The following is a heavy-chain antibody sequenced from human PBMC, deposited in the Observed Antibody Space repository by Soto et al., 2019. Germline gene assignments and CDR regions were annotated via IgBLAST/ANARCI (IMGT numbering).Heavy chain of an antibody. CDR3: AKDERGYSYGTFDY. CDR2: ISYDGSNK. CDR1: GFTFSSYG. Sequence: QVQLVESGGGVVQPGRSLRLSCAASGFTFSSYGMHWVRQAPGKGLEWVAVISYDGSNKYYADSVKGRFTISRDNSKNTLYLQMNSLRAEDTAVYYCAKDERGYSYGTFDYWGQGTLVTVSS. J-gene: IGHJ4*02. V-gene: IGHV3-30*18. D-gene: IGHD5-18*01.